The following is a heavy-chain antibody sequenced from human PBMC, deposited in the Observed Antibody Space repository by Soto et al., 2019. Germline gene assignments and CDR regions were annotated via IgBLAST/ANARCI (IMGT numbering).Heavy chain of an antibody. CDR3: AREGLTGTIGLYYYYAMDV. CDR2: IYYSGST. V-gene: IGHV4-59*01. CDR1: GGSISSYY. D-gene: IGHD1-7*01. J-gene: IGHJ6*02. Sequence: QVQLQESGPGLVKPSETLSLTCTVSGGSISSYYWSWIRQPPGKGLEWIGYIYYSGSTNYNPSLKSRVTISVETSKNQFSLKLSSVTAADTAVYYCAREGLTGTIGLYYYYAMDVWGQGTTVTVSS.